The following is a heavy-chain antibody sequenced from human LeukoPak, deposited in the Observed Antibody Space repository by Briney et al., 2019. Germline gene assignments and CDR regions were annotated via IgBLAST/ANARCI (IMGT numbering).Heavy chain of an antibody. CDR3: ARLSGPYNPIDY. Sequence: GGSLRLSCAASGFIVSSNYMIWVRQPPGKGLEWVSVIYSGGNTYYADSVKGRFTISRDNSKNTLYLQMDSLRADDTAVYYCARLSGPYNPIDYWGQGTLVTVSS. CDR2: IYSGGNT. J-gene: IGHJ4*02. D-gene: IGHD3-10*01. CDR1: GFIVSSNY. V-gene: IGHV3-53*01.